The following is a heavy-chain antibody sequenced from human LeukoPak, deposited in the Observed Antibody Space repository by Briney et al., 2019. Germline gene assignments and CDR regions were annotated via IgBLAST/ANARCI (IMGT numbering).Heavy chain of an antibody. Sequence: ASVKVSCKASGYTFTGFGISWVRQAPGEGLEWMGWINAGNGNTKYSQKFQGRVTITRDTSASTAYMELSSLRSEDTAVYYCAREYYDSSGSYDDYWGQGTLVTVSS. CDR2: INAGNGNT. CDR3: AREYYDSSGSYDDY. V-gene: IGHV1-3*01. D-gene: IGHD3-22*01. CDR1: GYTFTGFG. J-gene: IGHJ4*02.